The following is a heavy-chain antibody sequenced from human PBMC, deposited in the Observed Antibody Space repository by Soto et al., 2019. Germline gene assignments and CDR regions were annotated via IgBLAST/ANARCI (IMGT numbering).Heavy chain of an antibody. J-gene: IGHJ4*02. CDR1: GGTFSSYA. D-gene: IGHD3-3*02. V-gene: IGHV1-69*12. Sequence: QVQLVQSGAEVKKPGSSVKVSCKASGGTFSSYAISWVRQAPGQGLEWMGGIIPIFGTANYAQKFQGRVTITADESTSTAYMELSSPRSEDTAVYYCARARDPFLEWLPFDDWGQGTLVTVSS. CDR3: ARARDPFLEWLPFDD. CDR2: IIPIFGTA.